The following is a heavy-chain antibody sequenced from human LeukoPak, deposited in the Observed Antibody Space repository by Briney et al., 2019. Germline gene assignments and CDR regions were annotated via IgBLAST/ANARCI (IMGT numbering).Heavy chain of an antibody. J-gene: IGHJ4*02. D-gene: IGHD6-13*01. V-gene: IGHV4-31*03. CDR3: ARAEAAAGTEDY. Sequence: SETLSLPCTVAGGSIISGGCYWSWLRQHPEQRLGWIGYIYYSGSTYYNPSLKSRVTISVDTSKNQFSLKLSSVTAADTAVYYCARAEAAAGTEDYWGQGTLVTVSS. CDR1: GGSIISGGCY. CDR2: IYYSGST.